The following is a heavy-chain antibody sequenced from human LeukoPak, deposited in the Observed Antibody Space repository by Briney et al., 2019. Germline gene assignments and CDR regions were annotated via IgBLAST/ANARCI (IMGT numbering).Heavy chain of an antibody. Sequence: QAGGSLRLSCAASGFTFSSREMNWVRQAPGKGLQWVSYISSSGSTIYYADSVKGRFTLSRDNAKNSLYLQMNSLRAEDTAVYYCASIGSLVYYYYGMDLWGQGTTVTVSS. D-gene: IGHD3-10*01. CDR3: ASIGSLVYYYYGMDL. J-gene: IGHJ6*02. CDR1: GFTFSSRE. V-gene: IGHV3-48*03. CDR2: ISSSGSTI.